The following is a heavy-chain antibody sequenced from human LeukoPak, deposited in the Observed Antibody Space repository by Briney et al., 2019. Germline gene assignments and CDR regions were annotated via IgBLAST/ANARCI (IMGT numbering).Heavy chain of an antibody. V-gene: IGHV3-49*04. J-gene: IGHJ4*02. CDR1: GFTFGDYA. CDR3: TRVIGIAAAGPLH. Sequence: GGSLRLSCTAAGFTFGDYAMSWVRQAPGKGLEWVGFIRSKAYGGTTEYAASVKGRFTISRDDSKSIAYLQMNSLKTEDTAVYYCTRVIGIAAAGPLHWGQGTLVTVSS. D-gene: IGHD6-13*01. CDR2: IRSKAYGGTT.